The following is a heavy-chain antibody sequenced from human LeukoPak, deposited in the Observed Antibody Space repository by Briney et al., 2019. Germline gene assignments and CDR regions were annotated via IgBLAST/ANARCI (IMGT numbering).Heavy chain of an antibody. V-gene: IGHV3-64*01. D-gene: IGHD2-8*02. J-gene: IGHJ4*02. CDR3: ARDTGGSAYFDY. CDR2: ISSNGGST. CDR1: GFTFSSYA. Sequence: GGSLRLSCAASGFTFSSYAMHWVRQAPGKGLEYVSAISSNGGSTYYANSVKGRFTISRDNSKNTLYLQMGSLRAEDMAVYYCARDTGGSAYFDYWGQGTLVTVSS.